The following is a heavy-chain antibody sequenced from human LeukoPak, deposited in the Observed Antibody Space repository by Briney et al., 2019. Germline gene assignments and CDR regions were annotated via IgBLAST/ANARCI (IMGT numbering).Heavy chain of an antibody. J-gene: IGHJ4*02. CDR2: IRYDGSNK. Sequence: GGSLRLSCAASGFTFSSYGIYWVRQAPGKGLQWVAFIRYDGSNKYYADSVKGRFTISRDNSKNTLYLQMNSLRAEDTAVYYCARYRYNWNLIPYYFDYWGQGTLVTVSS. V-gene: IGHV3-33*07. D-gene: IGHD1-7*01. CDR3: ARYRYNWNLIPYYFDY. CDR1: GFTFSSYG.